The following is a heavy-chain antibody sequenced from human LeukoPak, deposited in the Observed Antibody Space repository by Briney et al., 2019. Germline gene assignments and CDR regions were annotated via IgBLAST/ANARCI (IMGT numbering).Heavy chain of an antibody. D-gene: IGHD2-21*01. V-gene: IGHV4-59*01. CDR2: IYYSGST. CDR1: GGSISSYY. J-gene: IGHJ5*02. CDR3: ARVDSLIEWFDP. Sequence: PSETLSLTCTVSGGSISSYYWSWIRQPPGKGLEWIGYIYYSGSTNYNPSLKSRVTISVDTSKNQFSLKLRSVTAADTAVYYCARVDSLIEWFDPWGQGTLVTVSS.